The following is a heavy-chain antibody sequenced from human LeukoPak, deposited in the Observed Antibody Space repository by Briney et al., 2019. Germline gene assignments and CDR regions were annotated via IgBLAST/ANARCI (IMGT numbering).Heavy chain of an antibody. CDR2: ISASGGST. J-gene: IGHJ4*02. CDR3: AASLPNIVVVPATKGPFGY. V-gene: IGHV3-23*01. CDR1: GFTFSSSA. Sequence: PGGSLRLSCAASGFTFSSSAMSWVRQVPGKGLEWVSGISASGGSTSYADSVRGRFTISRDNSKNMLYLRMNSLRAEDTAVYYCAASLPNIVVVPATKGPFGYWGQGTLVTVSS. D-gene: IGHD2-2*01.